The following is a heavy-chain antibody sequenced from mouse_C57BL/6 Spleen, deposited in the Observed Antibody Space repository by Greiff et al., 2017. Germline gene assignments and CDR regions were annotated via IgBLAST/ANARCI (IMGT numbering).Heavy chain of an antibody. Sequence: EVQLVESGGDLVKPGGSLKLSCAASGFTFSSYGMSWVRQTPDKRLEWVATISSGGSYTYYPDSVKGRFTISRDNAKNTLYLQMSSLKSEDTAMYYCARRMGTGVGGFYFGYRGQGTTLTGAS. V-gene: IGHV5-6*01. D-gene: IGHD1-1*01. CDR2: ISSGGSYT. J-gene: IGHJ2*01. CDR3: ARRMGTGVGGFYFGY. CDR1: GFTFSSYG.